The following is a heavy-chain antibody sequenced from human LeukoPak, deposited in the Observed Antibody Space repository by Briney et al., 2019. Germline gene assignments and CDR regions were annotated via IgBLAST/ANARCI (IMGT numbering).Heavy chain of an antibody. Sequence: GESLKISCKGSGYSFTSYWIAWVRQMPGKGLEWMGIIYPHDSNTRYSPSFQGQVTIPADKSISTAYLQWSSLKASDTAMYYCARSRGTYSSWLDYWGQGTLVTVSS. V-gene: IGHV5-51*01. CDR1: GYSFTSYW. J-gene: IGHJ4*02. CDR2: IYPHDSNT. D-gene: IGHD6-13*01. CDR3: ARSRGTYSSWLDY.